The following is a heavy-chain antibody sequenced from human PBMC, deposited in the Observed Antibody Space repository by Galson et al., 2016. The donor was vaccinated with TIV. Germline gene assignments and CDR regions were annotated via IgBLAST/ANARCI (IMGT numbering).Heavy chain of an antibody. D-gene: IGHD4-11*01. V-gene: IGHV3-30*18. CDR1: GFIFRNYN. J-gene: IGHJ6*02. CDR2: ISYSGGNK. CDR3: AKAQEKYFSNLNYGMAV. Sequence: SLRLSCAASGFIFRNYNIHWVRQAPGKGPEWVAFISYSGGNKYYGDSVKGRFTISRDNSKDTVYLEMNSLRTEDTAMYYCAKAQEKYFSNLNYGMAVWGQGTMVTVSS.